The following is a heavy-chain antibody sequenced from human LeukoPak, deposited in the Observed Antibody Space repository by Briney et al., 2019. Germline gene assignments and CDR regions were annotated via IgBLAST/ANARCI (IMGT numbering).Heavy chain of an antibody. CDR3: ARLLNNDNAGDPDTFYM. CDR1: GGSISSHY. D-gene: IGHD2-21*02. J-gene: IGHJ3*02. V-gene: IGHV4-59*11. Sequence: SETLSLTCTVSGGSISSHYWSWFRQSPERGREWCGSINYTGTTRYNPSLRGRDTMSVASSRNHFSLKFTSMTAADTALYYCARLLNNDNAGDPDTFYMWGQGTMVTVSS. CDR2: INYTGTT.